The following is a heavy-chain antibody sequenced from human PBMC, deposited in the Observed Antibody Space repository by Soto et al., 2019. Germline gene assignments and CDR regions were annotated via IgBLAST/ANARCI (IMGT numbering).Heavy chain of an antibody. Sequence: RLSCAASGFTFSSYSMNWVRQAPGKGLEWVSSISSSSSYIYYADSVKGRFTISRDNAKNSLYLQMNSLRAEDTAVYYCARPSSGYYSPFDYWGQGTLVTVSS. CDR3: ARPSSGYYSPFDY. D-gene: IGHD3-22*01. J-gene: IGHJ4*02. V-gene: IGHV3-21*01. CDR2: ISSSSSYI. CDR1: GFTFSSYS.